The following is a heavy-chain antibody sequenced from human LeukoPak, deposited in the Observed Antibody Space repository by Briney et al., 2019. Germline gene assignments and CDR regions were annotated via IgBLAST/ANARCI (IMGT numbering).Heavy chain of an antibody. CDR2: IYTSGST. CDR3: ARAYSRSYSHFDD. CDR1: GGSISGYY. Sequence: SETLSLTCTVSGGSISGYYWSWIRQPPGKGLEWIGYIYTSGSTNYNPSLKSRATISVDTSKNQFSLRLSPVTAADTAMYFCARAYSRSYSHFDDWGQGTLVTVSS. D-gene: IGHD1-26*01. J-gene: IGHJ4*02. V-gene: IGHV4-4*09.